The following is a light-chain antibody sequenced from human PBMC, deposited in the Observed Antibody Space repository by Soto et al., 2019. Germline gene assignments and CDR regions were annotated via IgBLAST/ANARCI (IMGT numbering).Light chain of an antibody. Sequence: EIELTQSPGTLSLSPGERATLSCRASQSVRSSYLAWYQQKPGQAPRLLIYGASSRATGIPDRFSGSGSGTDFTLTISRLEPEDFAVYYCQQYGSSPSTFSQGTKLEIK. CDR3: QQYGSSPST. CDR2: GAS. J-gene: IGKJ2*02. V-gene: IGKV3-20*01. CDR1: QSVRSSY.